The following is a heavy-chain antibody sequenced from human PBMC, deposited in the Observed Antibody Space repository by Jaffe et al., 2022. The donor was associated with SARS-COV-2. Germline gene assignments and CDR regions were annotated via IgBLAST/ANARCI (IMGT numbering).Heavy chain of an antibody. J-gene: IGHJ4*02. CDR2: ISSSGSAI. V-gene: IGHV3-48*03. CDR3: VRDDRPVITGTMSHFDY. D-gene: IGHD1-20*01. CDR1: GFTFSSYE. Sequence: DVQLVESGGGLVQPGGSLRLSCAASGFTFSSYEMNWVRQAPGKGLEWVSFISSSGSAIYYADSVRGRFTISRDNARNSLYLQMNSLRAEDTAVYYCVRDDRPVITGTMSHFDYWGQGVLVTVSS.